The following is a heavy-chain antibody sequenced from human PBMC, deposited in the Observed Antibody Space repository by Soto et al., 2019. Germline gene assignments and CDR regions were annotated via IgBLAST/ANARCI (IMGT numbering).Heavy chain of an antibody. V-gene: IGHV6-1*01. D-gene: IGHD2-21*02. CDR1: GDSVSSNSAA. J-gene: IGHJ6*02. CDR3: TKQRGDGRTYNGMDV. CDR2: AYYRSQWYY. Sequence: SQTLSLTCAISGDSVSSNSAAWNWIRQSPSRGLEWLGRAYYRSQWYYDSAVSVRSRITVIPDTSKNQFSLQLNSVTPEDTAVYYCTKQRGDGRTYNGMDVWGQGTTVTVCS.